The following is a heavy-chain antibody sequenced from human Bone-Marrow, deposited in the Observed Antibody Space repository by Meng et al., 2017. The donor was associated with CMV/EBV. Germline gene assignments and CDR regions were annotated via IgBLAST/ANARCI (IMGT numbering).Heavy chain of an antibody. Sequence: ASVKVSCKASGGTFSSYAISWVRQAPGQGLEWMGWINPNSGGTNYAQKFQGRVTMTRDTSISTAYMELSRLRSDDTAVYYCAREGVVVPAASFDYWGQGTLVTVSS. V-gene: IGHV1-2*02. CDR1: GGTFSSYA. J-gene: IGHJ4*02. CDR2: INPNSGGT. CDR3: AREGVVVPAASFDY. D-gene: IGHD2-2*01.